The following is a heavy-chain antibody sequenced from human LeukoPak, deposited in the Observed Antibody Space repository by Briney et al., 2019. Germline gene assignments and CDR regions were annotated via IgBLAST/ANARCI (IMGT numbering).Heavy chain of an antibody. Sequence: ASVKVSCKASGYTFTGYYMHLVRQAPGQGLEWMGWINPNSGGTNYAQKFQGRVTMTRDTSISTAYMELSSLRSEDTAVYYCARDGDSSGAFDIWGQGTMVTVSS. CDR2: INPNSGGT. CDR3: ARDGDSSGAFDI. V-gene: IGHV1-2*02. J-gene: IGHJ3*02. CDR1: GYTFTGYY.